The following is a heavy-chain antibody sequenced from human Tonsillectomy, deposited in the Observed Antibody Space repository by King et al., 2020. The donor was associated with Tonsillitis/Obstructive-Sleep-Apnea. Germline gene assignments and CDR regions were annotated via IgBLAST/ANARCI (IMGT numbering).Heavy chain of an antibody. CDR3: ATVPAADNYYYYYMDV. D-gene: IGHD2-2*01. CDR1: GGSISSSSFY. CDR2: IYYSGST. Sequence: QLQESGPGLVKPSETLSLTCTVSGGSISSSSFYWGWIRQPPGKGLEWIGAIYYSGSTYYNPPLKRRVTLSVDTSKNQFSLKLSSVTAADTAVYYCATVPAADNYYYYYMDVWGKGTTVTVSS. J-gene: IGHJ6*03. V-gene: IGHV4-39*01.